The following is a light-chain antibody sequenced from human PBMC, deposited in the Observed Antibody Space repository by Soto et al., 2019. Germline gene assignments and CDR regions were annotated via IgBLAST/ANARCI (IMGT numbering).Light chain of an antibody. CDR2: GNS. CDR1: SSNIGAGYD. CDR3: QSYDSSLSGWA. Sequence: QSVLTQPPSVSGAPGQRVTISCTGSSSNIGAGYDVHWYQQLPGTAPKLLIYGNSNRPSGVPDRFSGSKSGTLASLAITGLQAEDEADYYCQSYDSSLSGWAFGGGTKLTVL. V-gene: IGLV1-40*01. J-gene: IGLJ3*02.